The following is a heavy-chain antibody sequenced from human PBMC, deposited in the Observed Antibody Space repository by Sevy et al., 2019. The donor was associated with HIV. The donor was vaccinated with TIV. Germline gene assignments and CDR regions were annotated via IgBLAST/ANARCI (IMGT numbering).Heavy chain of an antibody. Sequence: GGSLRLSCAASGFTFSSYAMSWVRQAPGKGLEWVSAISGSGGSTYYADSVKGRFTIPRDNSKNTLYLQMNSLRAEDTAVYYCAKSSEQPSSFDYWDQGTLVTVSS. CDR1: GFTFSSYA. J-gene: IGHJ4*02. CDR3: AKSSEQPSSFDY. D-gene: IGHD6-13*01. CDR2: ISGSGGST. V-gene: IGHV3-23*01.